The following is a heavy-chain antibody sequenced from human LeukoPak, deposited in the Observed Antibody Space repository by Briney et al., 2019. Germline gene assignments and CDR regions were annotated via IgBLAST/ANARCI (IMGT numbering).Heavy chain of an antibody. CDR1: GDSITGFF. D-gene: IGHD4-23*01. V-gene: IGHV4-4*09. CDR2: IYTSGST. CDR3: ARQSYGGNSGRFDY. Sequence: PSETLSLTCTVSGDSITGFFWSWIRQPPGKGLEWIGYIYTSGSTDYNPSLESRVTMSVDTPKNQFSLRLSSVTAADTAIYYCARQSYGGNSGRFDYWGQGTLVTVSS. J-gene: IGHJ4*02.